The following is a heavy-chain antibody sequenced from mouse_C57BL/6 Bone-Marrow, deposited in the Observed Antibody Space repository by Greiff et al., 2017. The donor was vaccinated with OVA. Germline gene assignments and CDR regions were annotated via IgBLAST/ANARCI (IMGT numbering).Heavy chain of an antibody. J-gene: IGHJ4*01. Sequence: QVQLQQPGAELVMPGASVKLSCKASGYTFTSYWMHWVKQRPGQGLEWIGEIDPSDSYTNYYQTFKGKSTLTVDKSSSTAYMQLSSLTSEDSAVYYCAMIRNYAMDYWGQGTSVTVSS. V-gene: IGHV1-69*01. CDR3: AMIRNYAMDY. CDR1: GYTFTSYW. CDR2: IDPSDSYT.